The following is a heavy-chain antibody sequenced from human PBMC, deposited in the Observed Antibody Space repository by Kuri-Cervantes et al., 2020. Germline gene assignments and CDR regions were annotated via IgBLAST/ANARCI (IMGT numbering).Heavy chain of an antibody. J-gene: IGHJ5*02. V-gene: IGHV4-61*01. Sequence: GSLRLSCTVSGGSVSSGSYYWSWIRQPPGKGLEWIGYIYYSGSTNYNPSLKSRVTISVDTSKNQFSLKLSSVTAADTAVYYCARGLPRVTGSLHLITANYNWFDPWGQGTRVTVSS. CDR1: GGSVSSGSYY. CDR3: ARGLPRVTGSLHLITANYNWFDP. CDR2: IYYSGST. D-gene: IGHD1-14*01.